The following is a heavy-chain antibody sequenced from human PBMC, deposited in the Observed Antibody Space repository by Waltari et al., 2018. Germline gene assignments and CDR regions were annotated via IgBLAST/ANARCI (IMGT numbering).Heavy chain of an antibody. CDR3: ARADYGGSIDY. V-gene: IGHV4-31*01. D-gene: IGHD4-17*01. J-gene: IGHJ4*02. Sequence: QVQLQESGPGLVKPSQTLSLTCTFSGGSISSGGSYWNWIRQHPGKGLEWIGYIYYSGSTYYNPSLKSLLTISVDTSRNQFSLKLSSVTAADTAVYYCARADYGGSIDYWGQGTLVTVSS. CDR2: IYYSGST. CDR1: GGSISSGGSY.